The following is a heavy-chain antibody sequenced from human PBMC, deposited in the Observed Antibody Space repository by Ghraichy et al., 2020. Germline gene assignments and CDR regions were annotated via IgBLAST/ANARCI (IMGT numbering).Heavy chain of an antibody. Sequence: ASVKVSCKASGYTFTSYGISWVRQAPGQGLEWMGWISAYNGNTNYAQKLQGRVTMTTDTSTSTAYMELRSLRSDDTAVYYCARGLPVRELFGSWFDPWGQGTLVTVSS. J-gene: IGHJ5*02. V-gene: IGHV1-18*01. D-gene: IGHD3-10*01. CDR2: ISAYNGNT. CDR1: GYTFTSYG. CDR3: ARGLPVRELFGSWFDP.